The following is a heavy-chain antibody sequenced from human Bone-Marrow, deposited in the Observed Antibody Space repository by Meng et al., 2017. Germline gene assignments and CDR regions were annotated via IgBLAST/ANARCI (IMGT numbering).Heavy chain of an antibody. D-gene: IGHD5-12*01. J-gene: IGHJ6*02. CDR3: ARHPIVATIFSYYYYGMDV. CDR2: IYPGGSDT. V-gene: IGHV5-51*01. CDR1: GYSFTSYW. Sequence: GESLKISCKGSGYSFTSYWIGWVRQMPGKGLEWMGIIYPGGSDTRYSPSFQGQVTISADKSISTAYLQWSSLKASDTAMYYCARHPIVATIFSYYYYGMDVWGQGTTVTVSS.